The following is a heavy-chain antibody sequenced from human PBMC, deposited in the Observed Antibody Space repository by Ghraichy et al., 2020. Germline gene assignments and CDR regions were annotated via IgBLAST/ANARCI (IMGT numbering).Heavy chain of an antibody. V-gene: IGHV3-23*01. J-gene: IGHJ1*01. D-gene: IGHD3-3*01. CDR1: GFTFSSYA. Sequence: GGSLRLSCAASGFTFSSYAMSWVRQAPGKGLEWVSAISGSGGSTYYADSVKGRFTISRDNSKNTLYLKMNSLRAEDTAVYYCADHWTYYDFWSGYYNSEYFQHWGQGTLVTVSS. CDR2: ISGSGGST. CDR3: ADHWTYYDFWSGYYNSEYFQH.